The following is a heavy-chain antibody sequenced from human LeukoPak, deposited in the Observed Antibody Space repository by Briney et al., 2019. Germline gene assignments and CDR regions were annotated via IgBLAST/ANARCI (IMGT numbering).Heavy chain of an antibody. CDR1: GYTFSSYW. Sequence: GESLKISCKGSGYTFSSYWIGWVRQMPGKGLEWMGIIYPGDSDTRYSSSFQGQVTISADKSISTAYLQWSSLKASDTAMYYCARLAGSSWYSFDYWGQGTLVTVSS. J-gene: IGHJ4*02. CDR2: IYPGDSDT. CDR3: ARLAGSSWYSFDY. D-gene: IGHD6-13*01. V-gene: IGHV5-51*01.